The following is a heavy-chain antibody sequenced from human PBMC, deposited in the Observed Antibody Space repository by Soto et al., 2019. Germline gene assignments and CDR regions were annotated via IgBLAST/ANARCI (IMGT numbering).Heavy chain of an antibody. V-gene: IGHV4-4*02. CDR3: ARVRQGCSANNCYFDP. J-gene: IGHJ5*01. CDR1: GGSVRAPDW. D-gene: IGHD1-1*01. Sequence: SEILSLTCTLSGGSVRAPDWWNWVRQSPDKGLEWIAEVHISGHSNYNPSLRSRVSVSIDSSKNQFYLNLNSVTAADTAIYYCARVRQGCSANNCYFDPWGQGTQVTVSS. CDR2: VHISGHS.